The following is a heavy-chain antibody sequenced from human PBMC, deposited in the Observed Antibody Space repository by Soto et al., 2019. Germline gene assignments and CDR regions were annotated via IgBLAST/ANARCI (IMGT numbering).Heavy chain of an antibody. Sequence: SPTLSLPCAISGDTVSSKSAAWNWIRQSPSRGLEWLGRTYYRSKWYIDYAESVKSRITINPDTSKNQVSLQLNSVTPEDTAVYYCARATDYYDFWSGRNWGQGTLVTVSS. CDR2: TYYRSKWYI. V-gene: IGHV6-1*01. D-gene: IGHD3-3*01. J-gene: IGHJ4*02. CDR1: GDTVSSKSAA. CDR3: ARATDYYDFWSGRN.